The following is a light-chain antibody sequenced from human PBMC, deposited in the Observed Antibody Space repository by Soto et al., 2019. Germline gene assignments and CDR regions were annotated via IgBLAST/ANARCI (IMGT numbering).Light chain of an antibody. Sequence: EIALTQSPGTLSLSPGERATLSCRASQSVSSNYLAWYQQKPGQAPRVLIYGASTRATGIPVRFSGSGSGTEFTLTISSLQPEDFATYYCLQNNRYPWTFGQGTKVDIK. CDR2: GAS. CDR1: QSVSSNY. V-gene: IGKV3-20*01. J-gene: IGKJ1*01. CDR3: LQNNRYPWT.